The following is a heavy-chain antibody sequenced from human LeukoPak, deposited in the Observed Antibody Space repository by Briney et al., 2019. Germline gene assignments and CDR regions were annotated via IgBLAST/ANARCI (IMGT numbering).Heavy chain of an antibody. CDR3: AREGGITIFGVAPRGADAFDI. Sequence: PGGSLRLSCAASGFTFSSYAMHWVRQAPGKGLEYVSAISSNGGSTYYANSVKGRFTISRDNSKNTLYLQMGSLRAEDMAVYYCAREGGITIFGVAPRGADAFDIWGQGTMVTVS. CDR2: ISSNGGST. V-gene: IGHV3-64*01. D-gene: IGHD3-3*01. CDR1: GFTFSSYA. J-gene: IGHJ3*02.